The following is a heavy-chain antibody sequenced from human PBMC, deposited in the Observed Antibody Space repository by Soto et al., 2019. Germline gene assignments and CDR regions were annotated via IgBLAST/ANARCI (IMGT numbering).Heavy chain of an antibody. CDR3: IWESKFFSPWH. Sequence: EVQVTESEGGLVKPGESLRLSCEVSGLKFSDAWMNWVRQAPGKGLEWVGRMRSYGSGGTTEYAAPVKGRFSISRGDSKNTVFLQMDRLKVEDTASYYCIWESKFFSPWHWGQGTLLTVSS. D-gene: IGHD1-26*01. J-gene: IGHJ4*02. V-gene: IGHV3-15*07. CDR2: MRSYGSGGTT. CDR1: GLKFSDAW.